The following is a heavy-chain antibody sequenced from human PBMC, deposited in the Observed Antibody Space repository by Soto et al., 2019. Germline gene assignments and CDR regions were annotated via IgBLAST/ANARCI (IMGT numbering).Heavy chain of an antibody. CDR2: INHSGST. J-gene: IGHJ4*02. V-gene: IGHV4-34*01. Sequence: SETLSLTCAVYGGSFSGYYWSWIRQPPGKGLEWIGEINHSGSTNYNPSLKSRVTISVDTSKNQFSLKLSSVTAADTAVYYCARHVLLWFGEGAFDYWGQGTLVTVSS. CDR3: ARHVLLWFGEGAFDY. CDR1: GGSFSGYY. D-gene: IGHD3-10*01.